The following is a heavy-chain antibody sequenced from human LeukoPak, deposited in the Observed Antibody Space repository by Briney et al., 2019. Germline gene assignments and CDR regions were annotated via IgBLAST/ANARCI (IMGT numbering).Heavy chain of an antibody. D-gene: IGHD3-22*01. CDR3: AKDGLYYDGSEHVYYFDS. CDR1: GFILNNHA. Sequence: PGGSLRLSCAASGFILNNHAMTWVRQGPGTGLEFVASIIYSGGATYYADSVKGRFTISRDNSKNTLYLQMNSLRAEDTALYYCAKDGLYYDGSEHVYYFDSWGQGTLVTVSS. CDR2: IIYSGGAT. J-gene: IGHJ4*02. V-gene: IGHV3-23*01.